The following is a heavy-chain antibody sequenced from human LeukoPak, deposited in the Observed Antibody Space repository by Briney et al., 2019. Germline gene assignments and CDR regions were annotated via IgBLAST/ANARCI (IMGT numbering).Heavy chain of an antibody. D-gene: IGHD6-19*01. CDR2: IWYDRSNK. CDR3: ARGPMYSSGLWWVDP. CDR1: GFTFSSYG. J-gene: IGHJ5*02. Sequence: GGSLRLSCAASGFTFSSYGMHWVRQAPGKGLEWVAVIWYDRSNKYYADSVKGRFTISRDNSKNTLYLQMNSLRAEDTAVYYCARGPMYSSGLWWVDPWGQGTLVTVSS. V-gene: IGHV3-33*01.